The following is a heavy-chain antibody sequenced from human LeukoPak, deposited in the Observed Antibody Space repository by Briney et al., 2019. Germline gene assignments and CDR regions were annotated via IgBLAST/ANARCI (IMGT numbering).Heavy chain of an antibody. D-gene: IGHD2-15*01. CDR1: GFTFSSYG. Sequence: GGSLRLSCAASGFTFSSYGMHWVRQAPGKGLEWVAVIWYDGSNKYYADSVKGRFTISRDNSKNTLYLQMHSLRAEDTAVYYCARGECSGGSCLSTFDYWGQGTLVTVSS. V-gene: IGHV3-33*01. CDR2: IWYDGSNK. J-gene: IGHJ4*02. CDR3: ARGECSGGSCLSTFDY.